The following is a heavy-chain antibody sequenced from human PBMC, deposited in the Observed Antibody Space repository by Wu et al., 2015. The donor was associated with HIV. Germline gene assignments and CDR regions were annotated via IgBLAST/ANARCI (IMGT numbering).Heavy chain of an antibody. J-gene: IGHJ6*03. V-gene: IGHV1-69*05. Sequence: QAQLVQFGAEVKKPGSSVKVTCKASGDGFTSYAVSWVRQAPGQGLEWMGGINPLFGTTKHAQKFQDRVTFTTDESKTTAYMELSSLRSEDTAVYYCATVRGDYDYYFYMDVWGQRDHGHRLL. CDR2: INPLFGTT. D-gene: IGHD2-21*02. CDR1: GDGFTSYA. CDR3: ATVRGDYDYYFYMDV.